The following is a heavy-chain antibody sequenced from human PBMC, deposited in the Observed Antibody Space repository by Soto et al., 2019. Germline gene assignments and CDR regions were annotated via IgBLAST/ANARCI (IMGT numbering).Heavy chain of an antibody. J-gene: IGHJ6*02. V-gene: IGHV3-21*01. D-gene: IGHD3-22*01. CDR1: GFTFSSYS. CDR2: ISSSSSYI. Sequence: TGGSLRLSCAASGFTFSSYSMNWVRQAPGKGLEWVSSISSSSSYIYYADSVKGRFTISRDNAKNSLYLQMNSRRAEDTAVYYCARLLHPGNSYYYYYGMDVWGQGTTGTV. CDR3: ARLLHPGNSYYYYYGMDV.